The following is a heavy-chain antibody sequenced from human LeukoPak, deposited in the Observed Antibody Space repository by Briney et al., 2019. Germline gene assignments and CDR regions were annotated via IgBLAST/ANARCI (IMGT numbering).Heavy chain of an antibody. Sequence: GASLKIPCKGSGYSFTSYWISWVRQMPGKGLEWMGIIYPGDSDTRYSPSFQGQVTISAAKSLRNAYLQWSSLKPSDTPMYHCPIRGSGYSFDYCGQGTLVTVSS. CDR1: GYSFTSYW. CDR2: IYPGDSDT. J-gene: IGHJ4*02. V-gene: IGHV5-51*01. D-gene: IGHD3-22*01. CDR3: PIRGSGYSFDY.